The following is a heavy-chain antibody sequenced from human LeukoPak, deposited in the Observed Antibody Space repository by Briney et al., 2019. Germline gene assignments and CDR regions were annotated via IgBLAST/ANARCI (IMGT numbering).Heavy chain of an antibody. D-gene: IGHD3-10*01. CDR3: AGRGRFWRADDAFDI. Sequence: SQTLSLTCAISGDSVSSNSAAWNWIRQSPSRGLGWLGRTYYRSKWYNDYAVSVKSRIIINPDTSKNQFSLQLNSVTPEDTAVYYCAGRGRFWRADDAFDIWGQGTMVTVSS. V-gene: IGHV6-1*01. J-gene: IGHJ3*02. CDR1: GDSVSSNSAA. CDR2: TYYRSKWYN.